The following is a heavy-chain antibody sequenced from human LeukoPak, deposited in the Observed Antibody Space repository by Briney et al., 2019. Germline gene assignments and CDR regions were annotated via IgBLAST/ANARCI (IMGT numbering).Heavy chain of an antibody. CDR3: ASVTVLGKRNAFDN. V-gene: IGHV3-74*01. Sequence: PVGSLRLSCAASGFTFSSYWMHWVRQAPGKGLVWVSRINSDASNTNYADSVKGRFTISRDNAKNTLYLQMNSLRTEDTAVYYCASVTVLGKRNAFDNWGQGIMVAVSS. J-gene: IGHJ3*02. CDR2: INSDASNT. CDR1: GFTFSSYW. D-gene: IGHD7-27*01.